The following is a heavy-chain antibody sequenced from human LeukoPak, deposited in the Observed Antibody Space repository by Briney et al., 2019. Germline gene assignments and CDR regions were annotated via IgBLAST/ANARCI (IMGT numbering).Heavy chain of an antibody. Sequence: ASVTVSCKASGYTFTSYGISWVRQAPGQGLEWMGWISAYNGNTNYAQKLQGRVTMTTDTSTSTAYMELRSLRSDDTAVYYCARVVYDFWSGYYIDYWGQGTLVTVSS. J-gene: IGHJ4*02. CDR2: ISAYNGNT. CDR1: GYTFTSYG. D-gene: IGHD3-3*01. CDR3: ARVVYDFWSGYYIDY. V-gene: IGHV1-18*01.